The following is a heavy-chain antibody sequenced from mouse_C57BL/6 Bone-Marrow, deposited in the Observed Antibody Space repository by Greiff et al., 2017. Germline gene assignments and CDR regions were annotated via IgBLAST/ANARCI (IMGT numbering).Heavy chain of an antibody. CDR2: IWSGGST. CDR3: ARKGYGSSSFAY. J-gene: IGHJ3*01. CDR1: GFSLTSYG. V-gene: IGHV2-2*01. D-gene: IGHD1-1*01. Sequence: VNLVESGPGLVQPSQSLSITCTVSGFSLTSYGVHWVRQSPGKGLEWLGVIWSGGSTDYNAAFISRLSISKDNSKSQVFFKMNSLQADDTAIYYCARKGYGSSSFAYWGQGTLVTVSA.